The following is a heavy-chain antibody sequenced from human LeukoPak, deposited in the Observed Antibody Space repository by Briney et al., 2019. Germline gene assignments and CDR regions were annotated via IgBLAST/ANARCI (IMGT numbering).Heavy chain of an antibody. CDR1: GGSISSSSYY. J-gene: IGHJ4*02. D-gene: IGHD3-16*01. Sequence: SETLSLTCTVSGGSISSSSYYWGWIRQPPGKGLERIGSIYYSGSTYYNPSLKSRVTISVDTSKNQFSLKLSSVTAADTAVYCCARLGARFYYYFDYWGQGTLVTVSS. CDR2: IYYSGST. V-gene: IGHV4-39*01. CDR3: ARLGARFYYYFDY.